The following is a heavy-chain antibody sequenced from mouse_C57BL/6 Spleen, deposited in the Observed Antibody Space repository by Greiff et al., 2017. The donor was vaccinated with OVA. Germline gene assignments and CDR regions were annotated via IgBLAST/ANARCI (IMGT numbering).Heavy chain of an antibody. D-gene: IGHD1-1*01. J-gene: IGHJ1*03. CDR2: IRNKANGYTT. CDR3: ARLLRRSGENWYFDV. Sequence: EVQLVESGGGLVQPGGSLSLSCAASGFTFTDYYMSWVRQPPGKAVEWLGFIRNKANGYTTEYSASVKGRFTISRDNAQSILYLQMNALRAEDSATYYCARLLRRSGENWYFDVWGTGTTVTVSS. CDR1: GFTFTDYY. V-gene: IGHV7-3*01.